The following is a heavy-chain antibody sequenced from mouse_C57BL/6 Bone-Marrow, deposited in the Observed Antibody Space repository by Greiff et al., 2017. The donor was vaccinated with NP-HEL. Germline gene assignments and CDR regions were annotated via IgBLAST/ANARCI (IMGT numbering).Heavy chain of an antibody. D-gene: IGHD2-3*01. V-gene: IGHV5-4*01. Sequence: EVQLLESGAGLVKPGGSLKLSCAASGFTFSSYAMPWVRQTPEKRLEWVATISAGGSCTYYPDNVKGRSTISIDNAKNNLYLQMSHLTSEDTAMYYCARMETGAFDVWGRGTTVTVSS. CDR2: ISAGGSCT. CDR1: GFTFSSYA. J-gene: IGHJ1*03. CDR3: ARMETGAFDV.